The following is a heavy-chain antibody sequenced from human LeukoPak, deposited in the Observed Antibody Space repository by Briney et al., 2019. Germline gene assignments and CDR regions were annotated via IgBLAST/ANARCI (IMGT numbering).Heavy chain of an antibody. V-gene: IGHV3-30-3*02. Sequence: GGSLRLSCAASGFTFSSYAMHWVRQAPGKGLEWVAVISYDGSNKYYADSVKGRFTISRDNSKNTLYLQMNSLRAEDTAVYYCAKDLLHCSSTNCYRRQWLGIMDVWGKGTTVTVSS. D-gene: IGHD2-2*01. J-gene: IGHJ6*03. CDR1: GFTFSSYA. CDR2: ISYDGSNK. CDR3: AKDLLHCSSTNCYRRQWLGIMDV.